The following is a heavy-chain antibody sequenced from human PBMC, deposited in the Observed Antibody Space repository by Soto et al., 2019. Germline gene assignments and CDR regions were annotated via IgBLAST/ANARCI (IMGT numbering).Heavy chain of an antibody. CDR2: IYWNEDK. V-gene: IGHV2-5*01. CDR1: AFSVSTNGVG. J-gene: IGHJ4*02. D-gene: IGHD3-16*01. Sequence: GRTRRNATPARTPSCTFSAFSVSTNGVGVGWIRQPPGKPLEWLAVIYWNEDKRYSRSLKSRLSITKDTSKNQVVLTMTTMDTVDTATYYCVHNVMVHTITLGHYSDYRGPGIPVP. CDR3: VHNVMVHTITLGHYSDY.